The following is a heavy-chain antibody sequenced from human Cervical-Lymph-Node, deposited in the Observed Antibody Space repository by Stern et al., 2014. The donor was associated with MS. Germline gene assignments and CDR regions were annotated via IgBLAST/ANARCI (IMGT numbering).Heavy chain of an antibody. Sequence: QLQLQESGPGLVKPSETLSLTCTVSGGSVSSSYWSWIRQPPGQGLEWIGYIYYSGSTNYNPSLKSRVTISVDTSKNQFSLRLSSVTAADTAVYYCARGSSTWRLFDYWGQGTLVTVSS. V-gene: IGHV4-59*02. CDR1: GGSVSSSY. D-gene: IGHD6-13*01. J-gene: IGHJ4*02. CDR2: IYYSGST. CDR3: ARGSSTWRLFDY.